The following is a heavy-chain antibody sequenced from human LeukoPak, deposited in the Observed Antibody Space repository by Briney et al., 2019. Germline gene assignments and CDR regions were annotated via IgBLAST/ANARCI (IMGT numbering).Heavy chain of an antibody. V-gene: IGHV1-69*01. CDR1: GGTFSSYA. CDR2: IIPIFGTA. D-gene: IGHD3-22*01. CDR3: VRVRGYYYDSSGYYDY. J-gene: IGHJ4*02. Sequence: ASVTVSCKASGGTFSSYAISWVRQAPGQGLEWMGGIIPIFGTANYAQKFQGRVTITADESTSTAYMELSSLRSEGTAVYYCVRVRGYYYDSSGYYDYWGQGTLVTVSS.